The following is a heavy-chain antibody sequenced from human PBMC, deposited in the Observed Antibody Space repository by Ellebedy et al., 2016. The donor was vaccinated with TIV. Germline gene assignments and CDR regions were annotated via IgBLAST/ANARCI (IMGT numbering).Heavy chain of an antibody. CDR3: ARHTDYALDY. CDR2: INSDGSST. CDR1: GFTFSSYW. Sequence: GESLKISCAASGFTFSSYWMHWVRQAPGKGLVWVSRINSDGSSTSYADSVKGRFSISRDNSKNTLYVQMNSLRAEDTAVYYCARHTDYALDYWGQGALVTVSS. V-gene: IGHV3-74*01. D-gene: IGHD4-17*01. J-gene: IGHJ4*02.